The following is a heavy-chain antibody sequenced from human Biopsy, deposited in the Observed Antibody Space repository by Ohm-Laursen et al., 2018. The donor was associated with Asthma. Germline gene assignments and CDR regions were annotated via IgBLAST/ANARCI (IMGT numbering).Heavy chain of an antibody. D-gene: IGHD4-17*01. V-gene: IGHV1-24*01. CDR3: ASDFPKDYVRYNFQF. Sequence: ASVKVSCNISGYILTDLSMHWVRQAPGQGLEWMGGHDHEEGGTANARRFQGRVTMTEDTSTDTAYMEPSSLSSDDTAVYYCASDFPKDYVRYNFQFWGQGTLVTVSS. J-gene: IGHJ4*02. CDR2: HDHEEGGT. CDR1: GYILTDLS.